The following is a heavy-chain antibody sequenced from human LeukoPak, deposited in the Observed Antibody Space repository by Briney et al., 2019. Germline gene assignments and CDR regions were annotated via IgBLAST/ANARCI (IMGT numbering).Heavy chain of an antibody. D-gene: IGHD6-13*01. V-gene: IGHV3-30*18. CDR2: ISYDGSNK. J-gene: IGHJ6*02. CDR3: AKEVNFLAAASYGMDV. Sequence: GRSLRLSCAASGFTFSRYGMHWVRQAPGKGLEWVAVISYDGSNKYYADSVKGRFTISRDNTKNTLYLQMNSLRAEATAVYYCAKEVNFLAAASYGMDVWGQGTTVTVPS. CDR1: GFTFSRYG.